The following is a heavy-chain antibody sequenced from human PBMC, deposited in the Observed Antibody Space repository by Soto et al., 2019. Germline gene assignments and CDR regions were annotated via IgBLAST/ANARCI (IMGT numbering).Heavy chain of an antibody. CDR1: GGSVSSGNYF. V-gene: IGHV4-39*01. CDR2: IYYNGDT. CDR3: ARPLIANRNQGHAFDF. Sequence: QLQLQESGPGLVKPAETLSLKCAVSGGSVSSGNYFWGWIRQPPGKGLEWIGNIYYNGDTYYSPSLKSRVTMSVDTAQNQFSLRLTSVTAADTAVYYCARPLIANRNQGHAFDFWGQGTLVTVSS. J-gene: IGHJ3*01. D-gene: IGHD1-20*01.